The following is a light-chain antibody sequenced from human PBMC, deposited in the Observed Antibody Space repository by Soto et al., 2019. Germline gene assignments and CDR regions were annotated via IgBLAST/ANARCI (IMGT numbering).Light chain of an antibody. J-gene: IGLJ3*02. CDR2: EVT. CDR1: SSDVGGYNY. Sequence: QSVLTQPASVSGSPGQSITISCTGTSSDVGGYNYVSWYQQYPGKAPKLMIYEVTKRPSGTSNRFSGSKSGNTASLTVSGLQTEDEADYYCSSYTTNTTLVFGGGTQLTVL. CDR3: SSYTTNTTLV. V-gene: IGLV2-14*01.